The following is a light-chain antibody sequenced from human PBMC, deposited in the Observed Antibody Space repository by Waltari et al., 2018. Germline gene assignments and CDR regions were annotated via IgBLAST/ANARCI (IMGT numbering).Light chain of an antibody. CDR2: GKN. Sequence: SSELTPDPAVSVALGQTVRIKCQGDSLRSYYASWYPQKPGQAPVLVIYGKNNRPSGIPDRFSGSSTGNTASLTITGAQAEDEADYYCNSRDSSGNHLVFGGGTKLTVL. J-gene: IGLJ2*01. CDR1: SLRSYY. CDR3: NSRDSSGNHLV. V-gene: IGLV3-19*01.